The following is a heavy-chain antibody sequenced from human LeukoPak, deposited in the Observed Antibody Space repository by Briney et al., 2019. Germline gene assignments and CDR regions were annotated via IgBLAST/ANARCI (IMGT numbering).Heavy chain of an antibody. CDR2: INSDGSST. Sequence: GGSLRPSCAASGFTFSSYWMHWVRQVPGKGLVWVSRINSDGSSTSYADSVKGRFTISRDNAKNTLYVQMNSLRAEDTAVYYCSTGSGHAFDIWGRGTMVTVSS. CDR3: STGSGHAFDI. J-gene: IGHJ3*02. D-gene: IGHD3-10*01. V-gene: IGHV3-74*01. CDR1: GFTFSSYW.